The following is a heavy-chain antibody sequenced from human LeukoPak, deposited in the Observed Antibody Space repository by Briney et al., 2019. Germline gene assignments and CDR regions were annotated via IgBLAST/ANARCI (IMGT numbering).Heavy chain of an antibody. J-gene: IGHJ4*02. CDR2: ISASGATT. V-gene: IGHV3-23*01. D-gene: IGHD3-22*01. Sequence: GGSLRLSCAASGFTFTSYAMNWVRQAPGKGLEWVSVISASGATTDYADSVKGRFTISRDNSKNTLYLQMNSLRAEDTAVYYCMKGSYYDNSGRAYFDYWGQGTLVTVSS. CDR3: MKGSYYDNSGRAYFDY. CDR1: GFTFTSYA.